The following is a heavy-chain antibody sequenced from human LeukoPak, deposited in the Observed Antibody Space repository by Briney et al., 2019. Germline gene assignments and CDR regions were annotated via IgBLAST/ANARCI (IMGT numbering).Heavy chain of an antibody. CDR3: ARHGAIPEY. D-gene: IGHD2-21*01. V-gene: IGHV4-59*08. J-gene: IGHJ4*02. Sequence: SETLSLTCSVSGGSMGTYYWTWVRQPPGKGLEWIGYIYYRGSTNYNPSLKSRVAISEDTAKNQFSLKLTSVTAADTAVYYCARHGAIPEYWGQGSLVIVSS. CDR2: IYYRGST. CDR1: GGSMGTYY.